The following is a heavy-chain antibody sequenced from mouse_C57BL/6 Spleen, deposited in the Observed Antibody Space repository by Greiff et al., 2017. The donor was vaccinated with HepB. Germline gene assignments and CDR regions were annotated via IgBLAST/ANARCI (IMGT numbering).Heavy chain of an antibody. Sequence: EVNLVESGGDLVKPGGSLKLSCAASGFTFSSYGMSWVRQTPDKRLEWVATISSGGSYTYYPDSVKGRFTISRDNAKNTLYLQMSSLKSEDTAMYYCARHVLRSYFDVWGTGTTVTVSS. V-gene: IGHV5-6*01. CDR3: ARHVLRSYFDV. D-gene: IGHD1-1*01. CDR1: GFTFSSYG. CDR2: ISSGGSYT. J-gene: IGHJ1*03.